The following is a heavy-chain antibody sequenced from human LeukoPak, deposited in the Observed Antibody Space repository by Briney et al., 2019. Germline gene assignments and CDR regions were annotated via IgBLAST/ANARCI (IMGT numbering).Heavy chain of an antibody. V-gene: IGHV3-30-3*01. CDR1: GFTFSSYA. CDR2: ISYDGSNK. Sequence: GRSLRLSCAASGFTFSSYAMHWVRQAPGKGLEWVSVISYDGSNKYYADSVKGRFTSSRDNSKNTLYLQMNSLRAEDTAVYYCARDQSPGGFDYWGQGTLVTVSS. D-gene: IGHD3-10*01. J-gene: IGHJ4*02. CDR3: ARDQSPGGFDY.